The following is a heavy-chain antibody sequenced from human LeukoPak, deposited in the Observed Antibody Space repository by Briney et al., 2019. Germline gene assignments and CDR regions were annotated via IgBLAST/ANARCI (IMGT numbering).Heavy chain of an antibody. CDR2: IYYSGST. CDR1: GGSISSSSYY. CDR3: VRGPRLLILLRWFDP. V-gene: IGHV4-39*01. J-gene: IGHJ5*02. D-gene: IGHD2-15*01. Sequence: SETLSLTCTVSGGSISSSSYYWGWIRQPPGKGLEWIGSIYYSGSTYYNPSLKSRVTISVDTSKSQFSLKLSSVTAADTAVYYCVRGPRLLILLRWFDPWGQGTLVTVSS.